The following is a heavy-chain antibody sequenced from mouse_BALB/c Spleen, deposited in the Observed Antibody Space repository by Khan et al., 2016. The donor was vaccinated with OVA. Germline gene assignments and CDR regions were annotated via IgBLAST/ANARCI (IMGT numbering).Heavy chain of an antibody. D-gene: IGHD2-2*01. V-gene: IGHV3-2*02. CDR3: ARYGSRYNYAMDY. Sequence: VQLKQSGPGLVKPSQSLSLTCTVTGYSITSDYAWNWIRQFPGNKLEWMGYISSSGSNNYNPAPKSRISIIRNTSKKQFFLQLNSVTTDDTATYYCARYGSRYNYAMDYWGQGTSVTVSS. CDR1: GYSITSDYA. CDR2: ISSSGSN. J-gene: IGHJ4*01.